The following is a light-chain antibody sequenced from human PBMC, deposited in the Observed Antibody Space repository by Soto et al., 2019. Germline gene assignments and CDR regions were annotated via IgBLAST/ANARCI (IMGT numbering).Light chain of an antibody. CDR1: QSISSD. CDR2: GAS. CDR3: QQYNKWPLP. V-gene: IGKV3-15*01. J-gene: IGKJ4*01. Sequence: DIMMTQSPSTVSVSPGERATLSCRASQSISSDVAWYQQKPGQAPRLLIYGASTTATGIPARFSGSGSGTEFTLTISSLQSEDFAVYNCQQYNKWPLPFGG.